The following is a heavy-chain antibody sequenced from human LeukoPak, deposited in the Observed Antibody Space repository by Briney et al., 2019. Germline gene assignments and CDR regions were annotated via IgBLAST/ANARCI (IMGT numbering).Heavy chain of an antibody. CDR2: IRSKTDSYAT. CDR1: GFTFSVSA. Sequence: GGSLRLSCAASGFTFSVSAMHWVRQASGKGLEWLGRIRSKTDSYATVYAASLKGRFTISRDNAKNSLYLQMNSLRAEDTAVYYCARDVYLSPPSGPGYWGQGTLVTVSS. V-gene: IGHV3-73*01. CDR3: ARDVYLSPPSGPGY. D-gene: IGHD2-15*01. J-gene: IGHJ4*02.